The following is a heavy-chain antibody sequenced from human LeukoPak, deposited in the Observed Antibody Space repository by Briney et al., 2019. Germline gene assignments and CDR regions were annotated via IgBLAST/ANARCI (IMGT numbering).Heavy chain of an antibody. Sequence: PSETLSLTCAVYGGSFSGYYWSWIRQPPGKGLEWIGEINHSGSTNYNPSLKSRVTISVDTSKNQFPLKLSSVTAADTAVYYCARGGYCSSTSCYKNGMDVWGKGTTVTVSS. CDR1: GGSFSGYY. J-gene: IGHJ6*04. CDR2: INHSGST. V-gene: IGHV4-34*01. CDR3: ARGGYCSSTSCYKNGMDV. D-gene: IGHD2-2*02.